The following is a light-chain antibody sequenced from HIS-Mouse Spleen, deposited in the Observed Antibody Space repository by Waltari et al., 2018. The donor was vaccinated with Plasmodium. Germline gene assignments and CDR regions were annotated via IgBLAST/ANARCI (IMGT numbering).Light chain of an antibody. CDR1: QSLLHSNGYTY. J-gene: IGKJ4*01. V-gene: IGKV2-28*01. CDR3: MQALQTPLT. CDR2: LGS. Sequence: DIVMTQSPLSLPVTPGEPASISCSSSQSLLHSNGYTYLDWYLQKPGQSPQLLIYLGSNRASGVPDRFSGSGSGTDFTLKISRVEAEDVGVYYCMQALQTPLTFGGGTKVEIK.